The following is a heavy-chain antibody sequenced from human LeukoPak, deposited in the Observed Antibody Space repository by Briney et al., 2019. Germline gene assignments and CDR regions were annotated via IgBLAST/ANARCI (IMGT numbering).Heavy chain of an antibody. Sequence: SETLSLTCTVSGGSISSSSYYWGWIRQPPGKGLEWIGSIYYSGSTYYNPSLKSRVTISVDKSKNQFSLKLSSVTAADTAVYYCASKANCSGGRCPRGAFDIWGPGTKVTVSS. J-gene: IGHJ3*02. CDR3: ASKANCSGGRCPRGAFDI. D-gene: IGHD2-15*01. V-gene: IGHV4-39*07. CDR2: IYYSGST. CDR1: GGSISSSSYY.